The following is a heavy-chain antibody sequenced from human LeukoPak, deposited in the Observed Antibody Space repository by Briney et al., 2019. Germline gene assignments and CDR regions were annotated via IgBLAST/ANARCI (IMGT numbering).Heavy chain of an antibody. Sequence: GGSLRLSCAASGFTFSSYGMHWVRQAPGKGLEWVAVISYDGSNKYYADSVKGRFTISRDNSKNTLYLQMNSLRAEDTAVYYCARDDYGDRPIDYWGQGTLVTVSS. CDR1: GFTFSSYG. CDR3: ARDDYGDRPIDY. J-gene: IGHJ4*02. V-gene: IGHV3-30*03. CDR2: ISYDGSNK. D-gene: IGHD4-17*01.